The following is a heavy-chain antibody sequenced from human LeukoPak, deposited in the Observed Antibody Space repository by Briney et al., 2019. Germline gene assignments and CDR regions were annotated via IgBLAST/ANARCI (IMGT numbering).Heavy chain of an antibody. CDR3: ARARHYYYYYMDV. J-gene: IGHJ6*03. Sequence: SETLSLTCTVSGYSISSIHCWGWIRQPPGKGLEWIGNICQSGSTYYSPSLKSRVILSLDTSKNQFSLRLSSVTAADTAVYYCARARHYYYYYMDVWGKGTTVTVSS. CDR2: ICQSGST. CDR1: GYSISSIHC. V-gene: IGHV4-38-2*02.